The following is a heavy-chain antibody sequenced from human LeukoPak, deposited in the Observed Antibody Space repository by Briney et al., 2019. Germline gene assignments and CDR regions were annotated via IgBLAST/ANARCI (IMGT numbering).Heavy chain of an antibody. V-gene: IGHV3-21*01. CDR3: ARWDYAPTNWYFDL. CDR2: ISSSSSYI. D-gene: IGHD1-7*01. Sequence: SISSSSSYIYYADSVKGRFTISRDNAKNSLYLQMNSLRAEDAAVYYCARWDYAPTNWYFDLWGRGTLVTVSS. J-gene: IGHJ2*01.